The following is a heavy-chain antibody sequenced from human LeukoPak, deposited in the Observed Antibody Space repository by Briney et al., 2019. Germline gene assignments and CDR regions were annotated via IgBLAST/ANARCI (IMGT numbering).Heavy chain of an antibody. CDR2: ISAYNGNT. CDR1: GGTFSSYA. D-gene: IGHD3-9*01. J-gene: IGHJ1*01. CDR3: ARADVILTGYNNAEYFQH. Sequence: ASVKVSCKASGGTFSSYAISWVRQAPGQGPEWMGWISAYNGNTNYAQKLQGRVTMTTDTSTSTAYMELRSLRSDDTAVYYCARADVILTGYNNAEYFQHWGQGTLFTVSS. V-gene: IGHV1-18*01.